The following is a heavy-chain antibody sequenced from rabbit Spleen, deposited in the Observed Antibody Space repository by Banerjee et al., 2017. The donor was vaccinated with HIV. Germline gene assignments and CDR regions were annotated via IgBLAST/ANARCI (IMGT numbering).Heavy chain of an antibody. V-gene: IGHV1S40*01. D-gene: IGHD1-1*01. CDR2: IDTNAGST. J-gene: IGHJ4*02. CDR3: ARDLAAVIGWNFGF. CDR1: GFDFTSTYY. Sequence: QSLEESGGDLVKPGASLTLTCKASGFDFTSTYYMCWVRQAPGKGLELITCIDTNAGSTNYATWAKGRFTISKTSSTTVTLQMTSLTAADTATYFCARDLAAVIGWNFGFWGPGTLVTVS.